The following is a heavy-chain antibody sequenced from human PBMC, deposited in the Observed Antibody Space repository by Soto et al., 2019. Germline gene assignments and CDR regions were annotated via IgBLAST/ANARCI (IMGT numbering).Heavy chain of an antibody. CDR1: GYSFTDYH. J-gene: IGHJ6*02. CDR3: ARGDSTDCSNGVCSFFYNHDMDV. Sequence: GASVKVSCKASGYSFTDYHIHWVRQAPGQGLEWLGRIDPKSGGTSTAQKFQGWVTMTTDTSISTASMELTRLTSDDTAIYYCARGDSTDCSNGVCSFFYNHDMDVWGQGTTVTVSS. V-gene: IGHV1-2*04. CDR2: IDPKSGGT. D-gene: IGHD2-8*01.